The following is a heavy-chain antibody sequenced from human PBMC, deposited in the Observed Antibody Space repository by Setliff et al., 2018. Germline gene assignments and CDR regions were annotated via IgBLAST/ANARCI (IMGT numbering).Heavy chain of an antibody. J-gene: IGHJ3*02. CDR2: IKEDTTEK. Sequence: GGSLRLSCAASGFTFSSYAMSWVRQAPGKGLEWVAIIKEDTTEKYYVDSVKGRFTISKDDSRNSLYLQMNSLRVEDTAVYYCARFTAGDAFDIWGQGTMVTVSS. D-gene: IGHD5-18*01. CDR1: GFTFSSYA. CDR3: ARFTAGDAFDI. V-gene: IGHV3-7*01.